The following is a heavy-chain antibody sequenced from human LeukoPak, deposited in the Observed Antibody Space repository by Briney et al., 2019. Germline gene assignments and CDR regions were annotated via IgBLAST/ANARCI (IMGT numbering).Heavy chain of an antibody. V-gene: IGHV4-61*05. Sequence: KTSETLSLTCTVSGGSISSSSYYWGWIRQPPGKGLEWIGYISDSGSTDYNPSLKSRVTISVDTSKNQFSLKLSSVTAADTAVYYCATAPEGVEMATIWGAFSIWGQGTMVTVSS. CDR1: GGSISSSSYY. D-gene: IGHD5-24*01. J-gene: IGHJ3*02. CDR2: ISDSGST. CDR3: ATAPEGVEMATIWGAFSI.